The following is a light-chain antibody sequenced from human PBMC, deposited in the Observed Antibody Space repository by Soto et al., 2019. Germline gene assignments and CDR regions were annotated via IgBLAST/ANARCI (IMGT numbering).Light chain of an antibody. J-gene: IGKJ2*01. CDR1: QSLLQSNGYNY. V-gene: IGKV2-28*01. CDR2: LGS. CDR3: MQALQPLYT. Sequence: DIVMTQSPLSLPVTPGEPASISCRSSQSLLQSNGYNYLDWYLQKPGQSPQLLIYLGSNRASGVPDRFSGSGSGTDFTLKISRVEAEDVGVYYCMQALQPLYTFGQGTKLEIK.